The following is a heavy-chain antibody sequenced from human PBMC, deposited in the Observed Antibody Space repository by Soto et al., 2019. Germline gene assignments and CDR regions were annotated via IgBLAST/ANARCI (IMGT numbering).Heavy chain of an antibody. Sequence: AASVKVSCKASGYTFTGYYMHWVRQAPGQGLEWMGWINPNRGGTNYAQKFQGWVTMTRDTSISTAYMELSRLRSDDTAVYYCARDAPLMTTRRYYYGMDVWGQGTTVTVSS. V-gene: IGHV1-2*04. CDR3: ARDAPLMTTRRYYYGMDV. J-gene: IGHJ6*02. CDR2: INPNRGGT. CDR1: GYTFTGYY. D-gene: IGHD3-16*01.